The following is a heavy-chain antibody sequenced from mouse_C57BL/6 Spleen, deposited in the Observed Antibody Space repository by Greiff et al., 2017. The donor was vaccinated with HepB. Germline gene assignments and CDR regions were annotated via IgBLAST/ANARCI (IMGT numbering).Heavy chain of an antibody. CDR2: IDPEDGDT. J-gene: IGHJ3*01. CDR3: TTDYYGSSYWFAY. V-gene: IGHV14-1*01. CDR1: GFNIKDYY. D-gene: IGHD1-1*01. Sequence: LVESGAELVRPGASVKLSCTASGFNIKDYYMHWVKQRPEQGLEWIGRIDPEDGDTEYAPKFQGKATMTADTSSNTAYLQLSSLTSEDTAVYYCTTDYYGSSYWFAYWGQGTLVTVSA.